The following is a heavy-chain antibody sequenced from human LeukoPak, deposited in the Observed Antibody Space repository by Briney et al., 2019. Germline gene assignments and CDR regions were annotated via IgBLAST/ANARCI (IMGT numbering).Heavy chain of an antibody. CDR2: IYHSGST. V-gene: IGHV4-30-2*01. CDR1: GGSISSGGYS. Sequence: DPSQTLSLTCAVSGGSISSGGYSWSWIRQPPGKGLEWIGYIYHSGSTYYNPSLKSRVTISVDRSKNQFSLKLSSVTAADTAVYYCARGGRWLQLGRGDYFDYWGQGTLVTVSS. CDR3: ARGGRWLQLGRGDYFDY. J-gene: IGHJ4*02. D-gene: IGHD5-24*01.